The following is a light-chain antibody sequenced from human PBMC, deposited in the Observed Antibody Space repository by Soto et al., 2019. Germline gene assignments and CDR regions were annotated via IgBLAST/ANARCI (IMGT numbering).Light chain of an antibody. J-gene: IGKJ4*01. CDR1: QSVSSN. CDR2: GAS. V-gene: IGKV3-15*01. Sequence: EIVMTQSPATLSVSPGERATLSCRASQSVSSNLAWYQQKPGQAPRLLIYGASTRATAIPARFSGSGSGTEFTLTISSLQSEDFAVYYCEQYNNWPHAFGGGTKGDIK. CDR3: EQYNNWPHA.